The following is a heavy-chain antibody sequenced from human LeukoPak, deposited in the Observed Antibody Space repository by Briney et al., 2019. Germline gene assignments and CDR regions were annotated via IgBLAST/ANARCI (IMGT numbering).Heavy chain of an antibody. J-gene: IGHJ4*02. CDR2: ISGSGGST. CDR1: GFTFSSYA. V-gene: IGHV3-23*01. CDR3: AKSPRSKTIFGVVLYYFDY. Sequence: PGGSLRLSCAASGFTFSSYAMSWVRQAPGKGLEWVSAISGSGGSTYYADSVKGRFTISRDNSKNTLCLQMNSLRAEDTAVYYCAKSPRSKTIFGVVLYYFDYWGQGTLVTVSS. D-gene: IGHD3-3*01.